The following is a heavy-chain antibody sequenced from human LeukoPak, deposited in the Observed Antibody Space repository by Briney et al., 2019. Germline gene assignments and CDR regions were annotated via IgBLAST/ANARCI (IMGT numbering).Heavy chain of an antibody. J-gene: IGHJ6*03. CDR2: ISSSSSYI. Sequence: PGGSLRLSCAASGFTFSSYSMNWVRQAPGKGLEWVSSISSSSSYIYYADSVKGRFTISRDNAKNSLYLQMNSLRAEDTAVYYCARQAKLRFLDPKGYYMDVWGKGTTVTVSS. D-gene: IGHD3-3*01. CDR1: GFTFSSYS. V-gene: IGHV3-21*01. CDR3: ARQAKLRFLDPKGYYMDV.